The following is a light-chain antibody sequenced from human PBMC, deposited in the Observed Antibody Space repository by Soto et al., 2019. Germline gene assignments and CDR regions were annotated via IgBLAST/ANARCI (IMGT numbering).Light chain of an antibody. CDR2: DVT. J-gene: IGLJ1*01. CDR1: SSDVGAYNF. V-gene: IGLV2-11*01. Sequence: QSVLTQPRSVSGSPGQSVTISCTGSSSDVGAYNFVSWYQQHPGKAPKLMIYDVTYRPSGVSNRYSGSKSGNSASLTISGLQADDEADYYCCSLTTSHTYVFGSGTKVTVL. CDR3: CSLTTSHTYV.